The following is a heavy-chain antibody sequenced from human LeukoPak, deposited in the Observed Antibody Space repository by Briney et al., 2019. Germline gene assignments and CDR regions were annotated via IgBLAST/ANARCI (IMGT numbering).Heavy chain of an antibody. D-gene: IGHD3-22*01. J-gene: IGHJ4*02. CDR3: ARGAYYFESNPLWFDY. CDR1: GGSISSSSYY. Sequence: TSETLSLTCTVSGGSISSSSYYWGWIRQPPGKGLEWIGSIYYSGSTYYNPSLKSRVTISVDTSKNQFSLKLSSVTAADTAVYYCARGAYYFESNPLWFDYWGQGTLVTVSS. V-gene: IGHV4-39*01. CDR2: IYYSGST.